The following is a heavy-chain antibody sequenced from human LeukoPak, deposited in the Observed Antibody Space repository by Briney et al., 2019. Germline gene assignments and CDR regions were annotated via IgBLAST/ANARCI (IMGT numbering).Heavy chain of an antibody. D-gene: IGHD5-18*01. V-gene: IGHV3-23*01. CDR3: AKGTWIQLWLRSYYFDY. CDR1: GYIFSDYS. J-gene: IGHJ4*02. CDR2: ISGSGGST. Sequence: GSLRLSCAASGYIFSDYSVHWVRQAPGKGLEWVSAISGSGGSTYYADSVKGRFTISRDNSKNTLYLQMNSLRAEDTAVYYCAKGTWIQLWLRSYYFDYWGQGTLVTVSS.